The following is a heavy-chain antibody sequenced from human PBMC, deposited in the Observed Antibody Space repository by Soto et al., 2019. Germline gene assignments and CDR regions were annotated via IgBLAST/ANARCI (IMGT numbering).Heavy chain of an antibody. V-gene: IGHV1-69*01. CDR3: ARDRDDYGSGNYYNRIDF. D-gene: IGHD3-10*01. Sequence: QVQLVQSGAEVKKPGSSVKVSCTASGGIFSTYAISWLRQAPGQGLEWMGGIIPLFGTPNYAQRFQGRVPITADESTSTAYMELSRLRSEDTAVYYCARDRDDYGSGNYYNRIDFWGQGTLVTVSS. J-gene: IGHJ4*02. CDR1: GGIFSTYA. CDR2: IIPLFGTP.